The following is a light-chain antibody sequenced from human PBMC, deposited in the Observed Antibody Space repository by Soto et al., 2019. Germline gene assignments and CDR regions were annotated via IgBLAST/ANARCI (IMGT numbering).Light chain of an antibody. J-gene: IGKJ4*01. Sequence: DIQMSQSPSSLSASIGDSVTISCRESKSISRYLNWYQQKTGKAPKLLIFSASGLQSGVPSRFSGGGYGTEFTLSISSLQLEDFTTYYCQQRHTNLLTFGGGTKLDIK. CDR2: SAS. CDR1: KSISRY. CDR3: QQRHTNLLT. V-gene: IGKV1-39*01.